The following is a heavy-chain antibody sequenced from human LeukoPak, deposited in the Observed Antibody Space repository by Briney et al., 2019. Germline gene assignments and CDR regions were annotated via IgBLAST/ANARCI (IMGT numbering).Heavy chain of an antibody. D-gene: IGHD5-12*01. CDR2: IDSDGSPT. CDR1: EFVFSNYW. V-gene: IGHV3-74*01. J-gene: IGHJ4*02. Sequence: QPGGSLRLSCAASEFVFSNYWMHWVRQAPGEGLVWVSRIDSDGSPTTYADSVEGRFTISRDNAKNSLYLQMNSLGAEDTALYYCARDWRPLVATAGADSDYWGQGTLVTVSS. CDR3: ARDWRPLVATAGADSDY.